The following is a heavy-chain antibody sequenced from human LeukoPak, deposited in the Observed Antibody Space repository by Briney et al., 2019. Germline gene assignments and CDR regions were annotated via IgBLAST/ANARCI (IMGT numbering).Heavy chain of an antibody. V-gene: IGHV3-23*01. CDR3: AKDVKSYYDSSGYYHFDY. D-gene: IGHD3-22*01. CDR1: GFTFSSYA. J-gene: IGHJ4*02. Sequence: GGSLRLSCAASGFTFSSYAMSWVRQAPGKGLEWVSAISGSGGSTYYADSVKGRFTISRDNSKNTLYLQMNSLRAEDTAVYYCAKDVKSYYDSSGYYHFDYWGQGTLVTVSS. CDR2: ISGSGGST.